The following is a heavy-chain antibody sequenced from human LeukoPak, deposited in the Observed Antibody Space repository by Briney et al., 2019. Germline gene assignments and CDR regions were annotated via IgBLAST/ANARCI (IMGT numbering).Heavy chain of an antibody. CDR2: ISSSSSYT. J-gene: IGHJ4*02. CDR1: GFTFSDYY. V-gene: IGHV3-11*06. D-gene: IGHD3-22*01. Sequence: GRSLRLSCAASGFTFSDYYMGWIRQAPGKGLEWVSCISSSSSYTNYADSVKGRFTISRDNAKNSLYLQMNSLRAEDTAMYYCARSGYYYDSSGYSTNDYWGQGTLVTVSS. CDR3: ARSGYYYDSSGYSTNDY.